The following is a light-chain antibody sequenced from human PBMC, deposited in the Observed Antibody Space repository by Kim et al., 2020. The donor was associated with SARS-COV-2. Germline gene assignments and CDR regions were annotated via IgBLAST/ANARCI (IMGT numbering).Light chain of an antibody. V-gene: IGLV2-8*01. CDR1: RSDVGGYNY. CDR2: EVT. CDR3: SSYAGSNNPYV. Sequence: QSGTIACTATRSDVGGYNYVSWYQQHPGTAPKLMIYEVTEPPSGVPDRFSGSKSGNTASLTVSGLQAEDEADYYCSSYAGSNNPYVFGTGTKVTVL. J-gene: IGLJ1*01.